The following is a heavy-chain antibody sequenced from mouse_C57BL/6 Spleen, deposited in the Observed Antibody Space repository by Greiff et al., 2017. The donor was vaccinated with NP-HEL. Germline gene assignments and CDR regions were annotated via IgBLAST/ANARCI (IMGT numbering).Heavy chain of an antibody. CDR2: IYPGDGDT. Sequence: VQLQQSGAELVKPGASVKISCKASGYAFSSYWMNWVKQRPGKGLEWIGQIYPGDGDTNYNGKFKGKATLTADKSSSTAYMHLSSLTSEDSAVYFCAFITTVVAQYFDYWGQGTTLTVSS. J-gene: IGHJ2*01. D-gene: IGHD1-1*01. V-gene: IGHV1-80*01. CDR1: GYAFSSYW. CDR3: AFITTVVAQYFDY.